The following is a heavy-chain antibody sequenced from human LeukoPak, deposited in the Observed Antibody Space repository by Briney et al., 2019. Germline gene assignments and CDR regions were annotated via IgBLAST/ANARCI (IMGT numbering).Heavy chain of an antibody. V-gene: IGHV3-21*01. J-gene: IGHJ4*02. CDR3: ARASGDIVETATMGSY. CDR2: ISSSSSSI. Sequence: GGSLRLSCAASGFTFNSYSMNWVRQAPGKGLEWVSSISSSSSSIYYADSVKGRFTISRDNAKNSLYLQMDSLRAEDTAVYYCARASGDIVETATMGSYWGQGTLVTVSS. CDR1: GFTFNSYS. D-gene: IGHD5-18*01.